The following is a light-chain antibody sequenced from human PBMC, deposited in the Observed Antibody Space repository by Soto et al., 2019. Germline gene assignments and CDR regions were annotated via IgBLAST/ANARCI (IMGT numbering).Light chain of an antibody. J-gene: IGLJ1*01. CDR3: SSHTSSSTSV. V-gene: IGLV2-14*01. CDR1: SSDVGGYNY. Sequence: QSVLTQPASVSGSPGQSITISCTGTSSDVGGYNYVSWYQQYPGKAPKLMIYDVSYRPSGVSNRFSGSKSGNTASLTISGLQAEDEADYYCSSHTSSSTSVFGTGTKVTVL. CDR2: DVS.